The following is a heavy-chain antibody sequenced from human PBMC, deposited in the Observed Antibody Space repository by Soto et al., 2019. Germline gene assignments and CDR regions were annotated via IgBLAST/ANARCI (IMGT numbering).Heavy chain of an antibody. J-gene: IGHJ5*02. CDR2: INPSGGST. V-gene: IGHV1-46*01. CDR3: ARASSKVTIFGVVIVLDNWFDP. CDR1: GYTLTAYP. D-gene: IGHD3-3*01. Sequence: ASVKVSCKASGYTLTAYPMHWVRQAPGQRLEWMGWINPSGGSTSYAQKFQGRVTMTRDTSTSTVYMELSSLRSEDTAVYYCARASSKVTIFGVVIVLDNWFDPWGQGTLVTVSS.